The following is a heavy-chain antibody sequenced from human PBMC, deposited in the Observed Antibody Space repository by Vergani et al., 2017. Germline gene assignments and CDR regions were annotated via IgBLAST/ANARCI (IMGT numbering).Heavy chain of an antibody. Sequence: QVQLVQSGAEVKKPGASVKVSCKASGYTFTSYGISWVRQAPGQGLEWMGWISAYSGGTNYAQKFQGRVTMTRDTSISTAYMELSRLRSDDTAVYYCAKWEVGATQHWGQGTLVTVSS. CDR2: ISAYSGGT. D-gene: IGHD1-26*01. J-gene: IGHJ4*02. CDR3: AKWEVGATQH. V-gene: IGHV1-2*02. CDR1: GYTFTSYG.